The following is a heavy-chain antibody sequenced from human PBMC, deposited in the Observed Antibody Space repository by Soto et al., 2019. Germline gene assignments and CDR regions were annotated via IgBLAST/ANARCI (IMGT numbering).Heavy chain of an antibody. J-gene: IGHJ4*02. V-gene: IGHV1-2*02. CDR1: GYTFTGYY. CDR2: INPNSGGT. D-gene: IGHD1-26*01. CDR3: ARGEVGVPGNY. Sequence: KVSCKASGYTFTGYYMHWVRQAPGQGLEWMGWINPNSGGTNCAQKFQGRVTMTRDTSISTAYMELSRLRSDDTAVYYCARGEVGVPGNYWGQGTLVTVSS.